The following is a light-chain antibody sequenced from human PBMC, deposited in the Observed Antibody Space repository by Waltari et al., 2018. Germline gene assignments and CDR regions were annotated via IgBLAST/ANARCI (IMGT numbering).Light chain of an antibody. J-gene: IGKJ4*01. CDR2: GAY. Sequence: EIVVTQSLATLSVSPVVRVTLSCRSRQNVGTSLAWYQQKPGQTPRLLIFGAYSRASGVPARFSGSGSGTDFTLAISSLQSEDFAVYYCQQYEDWPLHSFGGGTKVQIE. CDR3: QQYEDWPLHS. V-gene: IGKV3-15*01. CDR1: QNVGTS.